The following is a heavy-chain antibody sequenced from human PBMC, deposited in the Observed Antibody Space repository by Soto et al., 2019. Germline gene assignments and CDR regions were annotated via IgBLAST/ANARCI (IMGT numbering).Heavy chain of an antibody. CDR3: ARAYKYDSSGYRTFDT. D-gene: IGHD3-22*01. CDR2: INTHNSNT. J-gene: IGHJ4*02. Sequence: QVQLVQSGPEVKKPGASVKLSCKTSGYIFRTYDISWVRQAPGQGLEWMGWINTHNSNTNYAQKFQGRVTMTTDTSTNTHYMELRSLRSDDTAVFYCARAYKYDSSGYRTFDTWGQGTLVTVSS. V-gene: IGHV1-18*01. CDR1: GYIFRTYD.